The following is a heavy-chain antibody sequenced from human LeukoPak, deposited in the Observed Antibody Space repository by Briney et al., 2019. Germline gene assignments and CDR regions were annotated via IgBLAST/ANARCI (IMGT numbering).Heavy chain of an antibody. CDR2: IIPIFGTA. D-gene: IGHD2-2*01. Sequence: GASVKVSCKASGGTFSSYVISWVRQAPGKGLEWMGGIIPIFGTANYAQKFQGRVTITADESTSTACMELSSLRSEDTAVYYCARALLRYCSGTSCYWFDPWGQGTLVTVSS. J-gene: IGHJ5*02. V-gene: IGHV1-69*13. CDR1: GGTFSSYV. CDR3: ARALLRYCSGTSCYWFDP.